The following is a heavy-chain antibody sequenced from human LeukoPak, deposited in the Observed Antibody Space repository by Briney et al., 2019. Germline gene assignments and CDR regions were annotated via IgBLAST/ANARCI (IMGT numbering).Heavy chain of an antibody. Sequence: SETLSLTCTVSGGSINSGSYYWSWIRQPAGKGLEWIGRIYTSGSTNYNPSLKSRVTISVDTSKNQFSLKLSSVTAADTAVYYCARADGGWYYFDYWGQGTLVTVSS. CDR1: GGSINSGSYY. V-gene: IGHV4-61*02. CDR2: IYTSGST. J-gene: IGHJ4*02. D-gene: IGHD6-19*01. CDR3: ARADGGWYYFDY.